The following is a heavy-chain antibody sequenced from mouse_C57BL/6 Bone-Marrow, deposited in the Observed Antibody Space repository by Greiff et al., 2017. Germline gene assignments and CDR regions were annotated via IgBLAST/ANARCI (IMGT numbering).Heavy chain of an antibody. CDR3: ASRGDFYITTVVADAMDY. D-gene: IGHD1-1*01. V-gene: IGHV1-82*01. CDR1: GYAFSSSW. J-gene: IGHJ4*01. Sequence: QVQLQQSGPELVKPGASVKISCKASGYAFSSSWMNWVKQRPGKGLEWIGRIYPGDGDTNYNGKFKGKATLTADKSSSTAYMQLSSLTSEDSAVYFCASRGDFYITTVVADAMDYWGQGTSVTVSS. CDR2: IYPGDGDT.